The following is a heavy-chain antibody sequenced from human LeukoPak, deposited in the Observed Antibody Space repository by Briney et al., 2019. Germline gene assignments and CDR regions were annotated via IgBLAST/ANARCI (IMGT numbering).Heavy chain of an antibody. Sequence: ASVKVSCKASGYTFSNYGIIWVRQAPGQGLEWMGWISTYNGNTNYIQKLQGRVTVTTDTSTSTIYMELRSLRSDDTAVYYCAREHCSSTSCQYYFDYWGQGTLVTVSS. CDR3: AREHCSSTSCQYYFDY. J-gene: IGHJ4*02. D-gene: IGHD2-2*01. V-gene: IGHV1-18*01. CDR2: ISTYNGNT. CDR1: GYTFSNYG.